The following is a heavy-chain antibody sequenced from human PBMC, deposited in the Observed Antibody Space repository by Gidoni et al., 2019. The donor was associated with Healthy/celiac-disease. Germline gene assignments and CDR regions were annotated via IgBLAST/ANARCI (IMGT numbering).Heavy chain of an antibody. J-gene: IGHJ4*02. V-gene: IGHV1-58*01. Sequence: QMQLVQTGPAVKKPGTSVKVSCQASGFTFTSSAAQWVRQARGQRHEWIGWIVVGSGNTNYAQKFQERVTINRDMSTSTAYMELSSLRSEDTAVYYCATTTLGYCSGGSCRDYWGQGTLVTVSS. D-gene: IGHD2-15*01. CDR2: IVVGSGNT. CDR1: GFTFTSSA. CDR3: ATTTLGYCSGGSCRDY.